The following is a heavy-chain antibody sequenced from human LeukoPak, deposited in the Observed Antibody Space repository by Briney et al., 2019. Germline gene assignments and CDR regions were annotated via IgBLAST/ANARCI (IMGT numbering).Heavy chain of an antibody. D-gene: IGHD3-10*01. CDR1: GYTLTELS. J-gene: IGHJ4*02. CDR2: FDPEDGET. V-gene: IGHV1-24*01. CDR3: ATVDYYGSGSLDY. Sequence: GASVKVSCKVSGYTLTELSMHWVRQAPGKGLEWMGGFDPEDGETIYAQKFQGRVTMTEDTSTDTAYMGLSSLRSEDTAVYYCATVDYYGSGSLDYWGQGTLVTVSS.